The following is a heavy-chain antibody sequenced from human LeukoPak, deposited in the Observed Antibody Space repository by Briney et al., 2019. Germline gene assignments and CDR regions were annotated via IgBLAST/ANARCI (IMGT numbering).Heavy chain of an antibody. CDR3: ASSSGWYSDLDY. CDR1: GFTFSDHY. CDR2: IYSGGST. V-gene: IGHV3-53*01. Sequence: GGSLRLSCAASGFTFSDHYMDWVRQAPGKGLEWVSVIYSGGSTYYVDCVKGRFTISRDNSKNTLYLQMNSLRAEDTAVYYCASSSGWYSDLDYWGQGTLVTVSS. J-gene: IGHJ4*02. D-gene: IGHD6-19*01.